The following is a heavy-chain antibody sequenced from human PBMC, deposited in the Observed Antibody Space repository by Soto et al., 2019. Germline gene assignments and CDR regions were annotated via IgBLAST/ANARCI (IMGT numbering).Heavy chain of an antibody. V-gene: IGHV1-46*03. CDR2: INPSGGST. D-gene: IGHD2-21*01. CDR3: ARVQYCGGDCSEDAFDI. J-gene: IGHJ3*02. Sequence: ASVKVSCKASGYTFTSYYMHWVRQAPGQGLEWMGIINPSGGSTSYAQKFQGRVTMTRDTSTSTVYMELSSLRSEDTAVYYCARVQYCGGDCSEDAFDIWGQGTMVTVSS. CDR1: GYTFTSYY.